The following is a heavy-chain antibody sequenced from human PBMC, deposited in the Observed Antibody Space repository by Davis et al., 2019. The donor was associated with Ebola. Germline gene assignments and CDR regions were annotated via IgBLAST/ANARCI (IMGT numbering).Heavy chain of an antibody. J-gene: IGHJ6*02. CDR1: GFTFSSYW. V-gene: IGHV3-74*01. D-gene: IGHD2-15*01. CDR2: INSDGSST. Sequence: HTGGSLRLSCAASGFTFSSYWMHWVRQAPGKGLVWVSRINSDGSSTSYADSVKGRFTISRDNAKNTLYLQMNSLRAGDTAVYYCARAYRYCSGGSCYVYYYYGMDVWGQGTTVTVSS. CDR3: ARAYRYCSGGSCYVYYYYGMDV.